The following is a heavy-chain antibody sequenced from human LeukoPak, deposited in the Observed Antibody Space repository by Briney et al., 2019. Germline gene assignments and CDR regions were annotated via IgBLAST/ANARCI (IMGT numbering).Heavy chain of an antibody. CDR3: AKDHRSIYSSGSSRGLN. J-gene: IGHJ4*02. CDR2: ISYDGSNK. D-gene: IGHD6-19*01. Sequence: WIRQPPGKGLEWVAVISYDGSNKYYADSVKGRFTISRDNSKNTLYLQMNSLRAEDTAVYYCAKDHRSIYSSGSSRGLNWGQGTLVTVSS. V-gene: IGHV3-30*18.